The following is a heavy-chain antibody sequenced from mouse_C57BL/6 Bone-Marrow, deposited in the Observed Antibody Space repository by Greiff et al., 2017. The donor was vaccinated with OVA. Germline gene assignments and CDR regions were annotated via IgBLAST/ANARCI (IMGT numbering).Heavy chain of an antibody. V-gene: IGHV1-82*01. CDR3: ARGGGLRRADY. J-gene: IGHJ4*01. Sequence: VQLQQSGPELVKPGASVKISCKASGYAFSSSWMNWVKQRPGKGLEWLGRIYPGDGDTNYNGKFKGKATLTADKSSSTAYMQLSSLTSEDSAVYFCARGGGLRRADYWGQGTSVTVSS. CDR2: IYPGDGDT. CDR1: GYAFSSSW. D-gene: IGHD2-4*01.